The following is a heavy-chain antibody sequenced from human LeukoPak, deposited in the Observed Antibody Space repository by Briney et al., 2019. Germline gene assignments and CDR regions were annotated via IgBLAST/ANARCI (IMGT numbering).Heavy chain of an antibody. D-gene: IGHD4-17*01. CDR3: ARGHYGDYVFDY. V-gene: IGHV1-8*01. CDR1: GGTFSSYD. CDR2: MNPNSGNT. Sequence: ASVKVSCKASGGTFSSYDINWVRQATGQGLEWMGWMNPNSGNTGYAQKFQGRVTMTRNTSISTAYMELSSLRSEDTAVYYCARGHYGDYVFDYWGQGTLVTVSS. J-gene: IGHJ4*02.